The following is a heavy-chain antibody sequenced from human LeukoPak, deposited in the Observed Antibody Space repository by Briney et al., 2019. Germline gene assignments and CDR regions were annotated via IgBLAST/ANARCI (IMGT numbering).Heavy chain of an antibody. CDR2: ISQNGDS. CDR3: ARGERIVGAQGNWFDP. Sequence: SETLSLTCGVSGGSLSFYYWSWIRQSPGTGLEWIAEISQNGDSNYNMSLKSRVTISVDTSKNQFSLKLSSVTAADTAVYYCARGERIVGAQGNWFDPWGQGTLVTVSS. D-gene: IGHD1-26*01. CDR1: GGSLSFYY. J-gene: IGHJ5*02. V-gene: IGHV4-34*01.